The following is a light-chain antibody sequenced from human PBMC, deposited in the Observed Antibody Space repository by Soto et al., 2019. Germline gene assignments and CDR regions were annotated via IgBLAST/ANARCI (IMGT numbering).Light chain of an antibody. Sequence: QSALTQPASVSGSLGQSIAISCTGTNSDLGSSNYVSWYQRHPGQAPKLIIFEVTNRPSGVSDRFSGSRSGNTATLTISGLQAEDEADYFCSSYSTYINPYVFGTETKLTVL. CDR1: NSDLGSSNY. CDR3: SSYSTYINPYV. V-gene: IGLV2-14*01. J-gene: IGLJ1*01. CDR2: EVT.